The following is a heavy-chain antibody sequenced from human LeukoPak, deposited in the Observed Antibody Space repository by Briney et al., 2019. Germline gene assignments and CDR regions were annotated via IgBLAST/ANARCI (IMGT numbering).Heavy chain of an antibody. CDR1: GFTFSSYG. CDR2: IWYDGSNK. CDR3: ARGYSSNWYPYYFDY. Sequence: GGSLRLSCAASGFTFSSYGMHWVRQAPGKGQEWVAVIWYDGSNKYYADSVKGRFTISRDNSKSTLSLQMNSLRAEDTAVYYCARGYSSNWYPYYFDYWGQGTLVTVSS. J-gene: IGHJ4*02. D-gene: IGHD6-13*01. V-gene: IGHV3-33*08.